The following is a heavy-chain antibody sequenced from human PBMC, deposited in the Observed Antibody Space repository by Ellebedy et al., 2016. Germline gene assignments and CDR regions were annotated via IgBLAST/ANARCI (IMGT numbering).Heavy chain of an antibody. CDR3: ARDPISQGNREHYDINDY. J-gene: IGHJ4*02. V-gene: IGHV1-18*04. Sequence: ASVKVSCXASGYTFTSYGISWVRQAPGQGLEWMGWISAYNGNTNYAQKLQGRVTMTTDTSTSTAYMELRSLRSGDTAVYYCARDPISQGNREHYDINDYWGQGTLVTVSS. CDR2: ISAYNGNT. CDR1: GYTFTSYG. D-gene: IGHD3-9*01.